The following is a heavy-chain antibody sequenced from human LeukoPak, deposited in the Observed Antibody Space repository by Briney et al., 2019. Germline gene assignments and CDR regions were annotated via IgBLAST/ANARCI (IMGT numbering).Heavy chain of an antibody. CDR2: MYHSGST. D-gene: IGHD2-2*01. CDR1: GYSISSGYY. CDR3: AKNCSSTSCYWNDAFDI. V-gene: IGHV4-38-2*01. J-gene: IGHJ3*02. Sequence: PSHTLSLTCAVSGYSISSGYYWGWIRPPPGKGLEGIEMMYHSGSTYYNPSLRSRVTISVDTSKNQFSLKLSSVTAADTAVYYCAKNCSSTSCYWNDAFDIWGQGTMVTVSS.